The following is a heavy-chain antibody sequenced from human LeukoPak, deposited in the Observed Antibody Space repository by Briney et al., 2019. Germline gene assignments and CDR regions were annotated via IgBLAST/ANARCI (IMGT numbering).Heavy chain of an antibody. CDR1: AATFSSYT. Sequence: AAVKVSRKASAATFSSYTNSWVRQGPGPGLEWMGVIIPIFGTANYAQEFQGRVTITADESTSTAYMELSSLRSEDTAVYYCARDGRVYYFDYWGQGTLVTVSS. J-gene: IGHJ4*02. V-gene: IGHV1-69*13. CDR3: ARDGRVYYFDY. D-gene: IGHD3-16*01. CDR2: IIPIFGTA.